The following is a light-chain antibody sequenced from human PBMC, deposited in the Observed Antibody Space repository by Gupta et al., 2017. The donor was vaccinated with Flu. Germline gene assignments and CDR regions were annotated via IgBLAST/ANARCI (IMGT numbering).Light chain of an antibody. CDR2: GNN. J-gene: IGLJ3*02. CDR1: NSTSVAGFN. V-gene: IGLV1-40*01. CDR3: HCYDGDITTCV. Sequence: QSVLTQPPSVSGAPRQRVTISCTGTNSTSVAGFNVHWYQQFPGAAPNLLISGNNNSPRAVTDRGSCSNSGTSTSPVITGLQPEDEGDDYYHCYDGDITTCVFGGGTKLTVL.